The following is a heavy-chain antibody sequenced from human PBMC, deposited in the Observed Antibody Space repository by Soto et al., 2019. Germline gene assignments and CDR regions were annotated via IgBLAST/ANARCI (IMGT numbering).Heavy chain of an antibody. CDR2: ISAYNGNT. J-gene: IGHJ5*02. Sequence: QVQLVQSGAEVKKPGASVKVSCKASGYTFTSYGISWVRQAPGQGLEWMGWISAYNGNTNYAQKLQGRVTMTTDTXTXRAYMELRSLRSDDTAVYYCARVARNDYGDYGWFDPWGQGTLVTVSS. D-gene: IGHD4-17*01. CDR3: ARVARNDYGDYGWFDP. V-gene: IGHV1-18*01. CDR1: GYTFTSYG.